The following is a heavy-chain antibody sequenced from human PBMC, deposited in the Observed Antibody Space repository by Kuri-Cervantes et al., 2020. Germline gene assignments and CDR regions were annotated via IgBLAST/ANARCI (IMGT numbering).Heavy chain of an antibody. J-gene: IGHJ5*02. D-gene: IGHD4-23*01. V-gene: IGHV1-3*02. CDR1: GYTFTSYA. Sequence: ASVKVSCKASGYTFTSYAMHWVRQAPGQRLEWMGWSNAGNGNTKYSQEFQGRVTITRDTSASTVYMELSSLRSEDTAVYYCARGIPAGWRNSHVSWFDPWGQGTLVTVSS. CDR3: ARGIPAGWRNSHVSWFDP. CDR2: SNAGNGNT.